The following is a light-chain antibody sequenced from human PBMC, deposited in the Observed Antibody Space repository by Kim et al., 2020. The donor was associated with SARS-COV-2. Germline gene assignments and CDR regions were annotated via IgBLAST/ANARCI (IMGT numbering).Light chain of an antibody. CDR2: SAY. J-gene: IGKJ2*01. CDR1: QSVSGIY. Sequence: EIVLTQSPGTLSLSPGERATLSCRASQSVSGIYLTWYQQKPGQAPRLLIYSAYSRAAGISHRFSGSGSGTDFTLTINRLEPEDFAVYYCQYYGGSYTFGQGTKLEIK. CDR3: QYYGGSYT. V-gene: IGKV3-20*01.